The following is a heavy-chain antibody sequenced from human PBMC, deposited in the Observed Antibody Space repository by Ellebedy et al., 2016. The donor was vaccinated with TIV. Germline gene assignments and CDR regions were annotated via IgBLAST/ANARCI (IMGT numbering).Heavy chain of an antibody. V-gene: IGHV3-23*01. Sequence: GESLKISCAASGFTFSRYAMSWVRQAPGKGLEWVSAITGSGGSTYYADSVQGRFTISRDNSKNTLYLQMNSLRAEDTAVYYCAKGRGGGSNSSAPRYYFDYWGLGTLVTVSS. CDR1: GFTFSRYA. CDR3: AKGRGGGSNSSAPRYYFDY. J-gene: IGHJ4*02. D-gene: IGHD3-22*01. CDR2: ITGSGGST.